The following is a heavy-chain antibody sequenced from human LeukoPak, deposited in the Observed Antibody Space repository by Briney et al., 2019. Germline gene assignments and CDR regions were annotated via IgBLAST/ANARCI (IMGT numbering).Heavy chain of an antibody. D-gene: IGHD6-13*01. J-gene: IGHJ4*02. CDR1: GGSMSSYY. CDR2: IYYSGST. V-gene: IGHV4-59*08. CDR3: AGRGAAAGTPFDY. Sequence: SSETLSLTCTVSGGSMSSYYWSWIRQPPGKGLEWIGYIYYSGSTNYNPSLKSRVTISVDTSKNQFSLKLSSVTAADTAVYYCAGRGAAAGTPFDYWGQGTLVTVPS.